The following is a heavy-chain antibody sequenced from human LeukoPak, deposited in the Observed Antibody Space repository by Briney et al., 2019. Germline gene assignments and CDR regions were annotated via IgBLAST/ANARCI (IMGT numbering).Heavy chain of an antibody. CDR3: ARDGGRAAAYYYYGMDV. CDR2: ISYDGSNK. D-gene: IGHD6-13*01. CDR1: GFTFSSYA. V-gene: IGHV3-30*04. Sequence: PGGSLRLSCAASGFTFSSYAMHWVRQAPGKGLEWVAVISYDGSNKYYADSVKGRFTISRDNSKNTLYLQMNSLRAEDTAVYYCARDGGRAAAYYYYGMDVWGKGTTVTVSS. J-gene: IGHJ6*04.